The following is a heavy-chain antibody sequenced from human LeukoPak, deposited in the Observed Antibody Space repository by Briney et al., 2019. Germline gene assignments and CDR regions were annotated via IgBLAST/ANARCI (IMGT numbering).Heavy chain of an antibody. Sequence: SVKVSCKASGGTFSSYAISWVRQAPGQGLERMGRIIPILGIANYAQKFQGRVTITADKSTSTAYMELSSLRSEDTAVYYCVRHRPTDYGDYGGDAFDIRGQGTMVTVSS. V-gene: IGHV1-69*04. J-gene: IGHJ3*02. CDR2: IIPILGIA. D-gene: IGHD4-17*01. CDR1: GGTFSSYA. CDR3: VRHRPTDYGDYGGDAFDI.